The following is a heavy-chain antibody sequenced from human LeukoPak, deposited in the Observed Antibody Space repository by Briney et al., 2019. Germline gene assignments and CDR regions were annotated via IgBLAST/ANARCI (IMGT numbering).Heavy chain of an antibody. Sequence: SGTLSLTCAVSGGSISSSNWWSWVRQPPGKGLEWIGEIYHSGSTNYNPSLKSRVTISVDTSKNQFSLKLSSVTAADTAVYYCARDRWLGSRRGFDPWGQGTLVTVSS. J-gene: IGHJ5*02. CDR3: ARDRWLGSRRGFDP. CDR1: GGSISSSNW. D-gene: IGHD3-9*01. CDR2: IYHSGST. V-gene: IGHV4-4*02.